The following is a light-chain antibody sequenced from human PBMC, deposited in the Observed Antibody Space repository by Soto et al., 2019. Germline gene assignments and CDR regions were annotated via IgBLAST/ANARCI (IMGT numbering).Light chain of an antibody. J-gene: IGKJ2*01. V-gene: IGKV3-15*01. CDR2: GAS. CDR3: QQYNKWPPYT. Sequence: EIVMTQSPATLFVSPGERATLSCRASQSVSSNLAWYQQKPGQAPRLLIYGASTRATGIPARFSGSGSGTEFTLTISSLQSEDFAVYYCQQYNKWPPYTFGQGTKLEI. CDR1: QSVSSN.